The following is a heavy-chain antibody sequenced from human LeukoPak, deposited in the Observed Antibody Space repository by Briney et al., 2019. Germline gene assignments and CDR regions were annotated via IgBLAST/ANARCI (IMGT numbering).Heavy chain of an antibody. CDR3: AREGSFDSSGYNDALDI. J-gene: IGHJ3*02. Sequence: GGSLRLSCAASGFTVSSNYMSWVRQAPGKGLEWVSVIYSGGSTSYADSVKGRFTISRDNSKNTLYLQMNSLGAEDTAVYYCAREGSFDSSGYNDALDIWGQGTMVTVSA. CDR1: GFTVSSNY. V-gene: IGHV3-53*01. D-gene: IGHD3-22*01. CDR2: IYSGGST.